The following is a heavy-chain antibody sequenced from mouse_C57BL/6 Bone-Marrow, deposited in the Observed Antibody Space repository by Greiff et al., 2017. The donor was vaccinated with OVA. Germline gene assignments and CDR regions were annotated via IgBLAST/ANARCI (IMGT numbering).Heavy chain of an antibody. CDR2: IRNKANGYTT. J-gene: IGHJ2*01. D-gene: IGHD4-1*02. CDR3: ARYHPNWALDY. Sequence: EVQGVESGGGLVQPGGSLSLSCAASGFTFTDYYMSWVRQPPGKALEWLGFIRNKANGYTTEYSASVKGRFTISRDNSQSILYLQMNALRAEDSATYYCARYHPNWALDYWGQGTTLTVSS. V-gene: IGHV7-3*01. CDR1: GFTFTDYY.